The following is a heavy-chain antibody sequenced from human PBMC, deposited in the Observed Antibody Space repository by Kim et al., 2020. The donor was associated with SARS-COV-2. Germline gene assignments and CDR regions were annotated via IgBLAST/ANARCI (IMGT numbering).Heavy chain of an antibody. CDR2: VYSGGST. J-gene: IGHJ6*02. CDR1: GFTVSSHY. CDR3: AREGYYGGYGMDV. Sequence: GGSLRLSCAASGFTVSSHYMSWVRQAPAKGLEWVSVVYSGGSTYYAGSVKGRITISRDNSNNTLYLQMDSLRAEDTAVYYCAREGYYGGYGMDVWGQGTTVTVS. V-gene: IGHV3-53*01. D-gene: IGHD3-10*01.